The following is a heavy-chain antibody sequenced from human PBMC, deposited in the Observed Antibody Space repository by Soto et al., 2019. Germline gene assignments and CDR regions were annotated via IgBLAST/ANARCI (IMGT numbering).Heavy chain of an antibody. V-gene: IGHV4-30-2*01. J-gene: IGHJ5*02. Sequence: PSETLSLTCNVSGGSVSDNAYSWTWMRQPPGKGLEWIGYIFHTGSAYYNPSLKSRVTLSVDRSKNQFSLRLTSVTAADTAIYYCARGQSNWDQNWFHPWGQGTLVTVSS. CDR1: GGSVSDNAYS. CDR3: ARGQSNWDQNWFHP. D-gene: IGHD1-26*01. CDR2: IFHTGSA.